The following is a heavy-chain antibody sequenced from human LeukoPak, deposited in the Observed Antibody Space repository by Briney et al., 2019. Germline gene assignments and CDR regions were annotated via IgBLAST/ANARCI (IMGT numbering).Heavy chain of an antibody. CDR2: INHSGST. J-gene: IGHJ4*02. Sequence: SETLSLTCAVYGGSFSGYYWSWLRQPPGKGLEWSGEINHSGSTNYNPSLKSRGTISVDTSKNQFSLKLSSVTAADTAVYYCARTIVVIVDYWGQGTLVTVSS. CDR3: ARTIVVIVDY. V-gene: IGHV4-34*01. D-gene: IGHD3-22*01. CDR1: GGSFSGYY.